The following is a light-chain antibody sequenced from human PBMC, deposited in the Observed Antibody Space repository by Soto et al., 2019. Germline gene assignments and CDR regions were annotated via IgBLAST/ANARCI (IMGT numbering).Light chain of an antibody. V-gene: IGKV3-15*01. CDR3: QEYNTWPWT. CDR1: QRVNSN. J-gene: IGKJ1*01. CDR2: GAS. Sequence: ETVMTQSPATLSVSPGERATLSCRASQRVNSNLAWYQQKLGQAPRVLIYGASTRATGIPDRFIGSGSGTEFILTISSLESEDFAVYYCQEYNTWPWTSGQGTKVEIK.